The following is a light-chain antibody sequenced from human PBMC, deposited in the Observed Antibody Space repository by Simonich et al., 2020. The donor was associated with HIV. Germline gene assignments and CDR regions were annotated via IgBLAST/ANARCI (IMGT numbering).Light chain of an antibody. Sequence: EIVLPQSPATLSLSPWERVTLSCRASQSICNYVSWYHQKPDQAPRLLIYDASNRATGIPARFSGSGSGTDFTLTISSLEPEDFAVYYCQQYNNWPTFGGGTKVEIK. CDR1: QSICNY. V-gene: IGKV3-11*01. CDR2: DAS. J-gene: IGKJ4*01. CDR3: QQYNNWPT.